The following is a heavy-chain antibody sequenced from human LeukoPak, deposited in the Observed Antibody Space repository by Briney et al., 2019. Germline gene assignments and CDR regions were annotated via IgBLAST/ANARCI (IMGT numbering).Heavy chain of an antibody. CDR2: ISSSSSYI. V-gene: IGHV3-21*01. CDR1: GFTFISYS. CDR3: ARGGVYSSGWYVDY. Sequence: GGSLRLSCAAYGFTFISYSMNWVRQAPGKGLEWVSSISSSSSYIYYADSVKGRFTISRDNAKNSMYLQMNSLRAEDTAVYYCARGGVYSSGWYVDYWGQGTLVTVSS. J-gene: IGHJ4*02. D-gene: IGHD6-19*01.